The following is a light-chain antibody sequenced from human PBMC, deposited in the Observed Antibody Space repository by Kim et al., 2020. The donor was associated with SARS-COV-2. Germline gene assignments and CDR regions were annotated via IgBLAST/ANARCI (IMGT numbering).Light chain of an antibody. CDR3: QSYDSSLSGVV. CDR2: GNS. V-gene: IGLV1-40*01. Sequence: QRVTSSCTRSSSNIGPAYAVHWYRQLPGTAPKLLIYGNSNRPSGVPDRFSGSKSGTSASLAITGLQAEDEADYYCQSYDSSLSGVVFGGGTQLTVL. CDR1: SSNIGPAYA. J-gene: IGLJ2*01.